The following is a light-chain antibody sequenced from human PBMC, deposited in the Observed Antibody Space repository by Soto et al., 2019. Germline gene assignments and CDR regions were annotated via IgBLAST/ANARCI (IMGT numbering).Light chain of an antibody. CDR2: EVS. CDR1: SSDIGGYKY. CDR3: NSYRSSDTLV. V-gene: IGLV2-14*01. J-gene: IGLJ1*01. Sequence: QSALTQPASVSGSPGQSITISCIGTSSDIGGYKYVSWYQQQPGKAPKLIIYEVSNRPSGVSNRFSGSKSGNTASLTISGLQADDEADYYCNSYRSSDTLVFGTGTKLTVL.